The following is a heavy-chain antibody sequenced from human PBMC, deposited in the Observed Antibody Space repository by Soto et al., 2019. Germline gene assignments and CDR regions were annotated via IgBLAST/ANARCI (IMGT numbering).Heavy chain of an antibody. J-gene: IGHJ3*02. CDR1: GFTFNNYG. CDR2: ISGSGGGT. V-gene: IGHV3-23*01. D-gene: IGHD2-8*01. CDR3: AKERLKWDAFDI. Sequence: GGSLRLSCAASGFTFNNYGLTWVRQAPGKGLEWVSAISGSGGGTYYAGSVRGRFTISRDNSKNTLYLQMNSLRAEDTAVYYCAKERLKWDAFDIWGKGKMVTVSS.